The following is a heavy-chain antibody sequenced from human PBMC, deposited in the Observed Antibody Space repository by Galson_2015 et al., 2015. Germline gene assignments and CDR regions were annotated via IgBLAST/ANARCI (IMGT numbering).Heavy chain of an antibody. CDR1: GYTFTSYG. CDR3: ARENKDYYYYMDV. J-gene: IGHJ6*03. V-gene: IGHV1-18*04. Sequence: QSGAEVKKPGESLRISCKASGYTFTSYGISWVRQAPGQGLEWMGWISAYNGNTNYAQKLQGRVTMTTDTSTSTAYMELRSLRSDDTAVYYCARENKDYYYYMDVWGKGTTVTVSS. CDR2: ISAYNGNT.